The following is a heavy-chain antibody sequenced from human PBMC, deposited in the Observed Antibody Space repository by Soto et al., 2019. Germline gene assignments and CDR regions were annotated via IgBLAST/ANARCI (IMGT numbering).Heavy chain of an antibody. D-gene: IGHD1-1*01. CDR3: AKEVLERAYYCYGMDV. J-gene: IGHJ6*02. CDR2: ISYDGSNK. Sequence: QVQLVESGGGVVQPGRSLRLSCAASGFTFSSYGMHWVRQAPGKGLEWVAVISYDGSNKYYADSVKGRFTISRDNSKNTLYLQMNSLRAEDTAVYYCAKEVLERAYYCYGMDVWGQGTTVTVSS. V-gene: IGHV3-30*18. CDR1: GFTFSSYG.